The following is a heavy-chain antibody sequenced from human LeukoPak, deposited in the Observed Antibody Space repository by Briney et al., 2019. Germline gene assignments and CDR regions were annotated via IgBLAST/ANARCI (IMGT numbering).Heavy chain of an antibody. D-gene: IGHD2-15*01. CDR2: ISYDGSNK. CDR1: GFTFSSYA. J-gene: IGHJ4*02. CDR3: ASLSWDYFDY. Sequence: PGGSLRPSCAASGFTFSSYAMHWVRQAPGKGLEWVAVISYDGSNKYYADSVKGRFTISRDNSKNTLYLQMNSLRAEDTAVYYCASLSWDYFDYWGQGTLVTVSS. V-gene: IGHV3-30*04.